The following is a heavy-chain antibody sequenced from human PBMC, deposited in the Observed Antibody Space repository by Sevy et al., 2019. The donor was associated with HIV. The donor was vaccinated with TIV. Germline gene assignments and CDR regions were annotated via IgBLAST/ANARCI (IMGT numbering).Heavy chain of an antibody. D-gene: IGHD2-21*02. J-gene: IGHJ3*02. CDR3: ARASSPYCGGDCLYAFNI. V-gene: IGHV3-48*02. CDR2: ISSSGSSI. CDR1: GFTFSSFS. Sequence: GGSLRLSCAASGFTFSSFSMNWDRQAPGKTLEWISYISSSGSSIYYASSVKGRFSISRDNAKRSLYLQMNSLRDEDTAVYYCARASSPYCGGDCLYAFNIWGQGTMVTVSS.